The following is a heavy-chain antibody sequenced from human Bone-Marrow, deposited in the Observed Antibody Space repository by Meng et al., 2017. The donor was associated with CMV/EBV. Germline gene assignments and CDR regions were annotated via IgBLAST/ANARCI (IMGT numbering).Heavy chain of an antibody. V-gene: IGHV3-30*04. CDR1: VFTCSSDG. CDR2: ISYDGSNK. D-gene: IGHD1-26*01. CDR3: ARDRSGVVGATSVFDY. J-gene: IGHJ4*02. Sequence: VFTCSSDGMHWVRQAAGKGLGWVAVISYDGSNKYYADSVKGRFTISRDNSKNTLYLEMNSLRAEDTAVYYCARDRSGVVGATSVFDYWGQGTLVTVSS.